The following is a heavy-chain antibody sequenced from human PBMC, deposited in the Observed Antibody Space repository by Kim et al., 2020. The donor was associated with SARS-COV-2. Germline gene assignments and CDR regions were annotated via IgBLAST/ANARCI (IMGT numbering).Heavy chain of an antibody. V-gene: IGHV3-48*03. D-gene: IGHD1-26*01. CDR1: GFTFSSYE. J-gene: IGHJ4*02. CDR3: ARHSGSYYAHYFDY. CDR2: ISSSGSTI. Sequence: GGSLRLSCAASGFTFSSYEMNWVRQAPGKGLEWVSYISSSGSTIYYADSVKGRFTISRDNAKNSLYLQMNSLRAEDTAVYYCARHSGSYYAHYFDYWGQGTLVTVSS.